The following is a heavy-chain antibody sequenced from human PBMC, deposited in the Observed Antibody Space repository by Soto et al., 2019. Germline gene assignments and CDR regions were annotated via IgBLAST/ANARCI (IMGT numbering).Heavy chain of an antibody. V-gene: IGHV3-74*01. CDR3: ARGIFGSGTANDY. CDR2: INGDGSGT. D-gene: IGHD3-10*01. CDR1: GFTFSGSW. Sequence: EVQLVESGGGLVQPGGSLRLSCAASGFTFSGSWMHWVRQAPGKGLVWVSRINGDGSGTSYADFVKGRFTISRDDAKNTLFLQTNGLRAEDTAVYYCARGIFGSGTANDYWGQGTVVTVSS. J-gene: IGHJ4*02.